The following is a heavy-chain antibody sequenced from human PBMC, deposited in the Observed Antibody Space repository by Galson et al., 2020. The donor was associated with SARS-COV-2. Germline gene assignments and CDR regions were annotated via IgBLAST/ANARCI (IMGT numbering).Heavy chain of an antibody. CDR2: IYYSGST. CDR3: ARSPYYYYYYMDV. J-gene: IGHJ6*03. CDR1: GGSISSYY. Sequence: SETLSLTCTVSGGSISSYYWSWIRQPPGKGLEWIGYIYYSGSTNYNPSLKSRVTISVDTSKNQFSLKLSSVTAADTAVYYCARSPYYYYYYMDVWGQGTMVTVSS. V-gene: IGHV4-59*01.